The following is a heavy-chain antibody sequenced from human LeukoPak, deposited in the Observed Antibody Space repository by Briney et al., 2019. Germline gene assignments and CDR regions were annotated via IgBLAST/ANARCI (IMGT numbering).Heavy chain of an antibody. CDR2: IYYSGST. D-gene: IGHD5-24*01. J-gene: IGHJ4*02. V-gene: IGHV4-59*01. CDR3: AREVRDGSTTYYFDY. Sequence: PSETLSLTCTVSGGSISSYYWSWIRQPPGKGLEWIGYIYYSGSTNYNPSLKSRVTISVDTSKNQFSLKLSSVTAADTAVYYCAREVRDGSTTYYFDYWGQGTLVTVSS. CDR1: GGSISSYY.